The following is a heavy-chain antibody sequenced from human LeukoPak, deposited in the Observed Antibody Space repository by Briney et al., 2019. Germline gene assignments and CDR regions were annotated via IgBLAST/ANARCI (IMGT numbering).Heavy chain of an antibody. D-gene: IGHD1-26*01. J-gene: IGHJ4*02. CDR2: IYYSGST. CDR3: ARGAAEWELLDY. CDR1: GGSISSYY. V-gene: IGHV4-59*01. Sequence: SETLSLTCTVSGGSISSYYWNWIRQPPGKGLEWIGYIYYSGSTNYNPSLKSRVTISVDTSKNQFSLKLSSVTAADTAVYYCARGAAEWELLDYWGQGTLVTVSS.